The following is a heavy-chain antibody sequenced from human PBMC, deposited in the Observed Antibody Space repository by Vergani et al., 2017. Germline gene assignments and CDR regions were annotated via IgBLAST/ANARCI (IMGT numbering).Heavy chain of an antibody. J-gene: IGHJ6*02. CDR1: GYTFTGYY. CDR2: INPNSGGT. Sequence: QVQLVQSGAEVKKPGASVKVSCKASGYTFTGYYMHWVRQAPGQGLEWMGWINPNSGGTNYAQKFQGRVTMTRDTSISTAYMELSRLRSDDTAVYYCARGDDILTGYYRNYYYCSMDIWGQGTTVTVSS. V-gene: IGHV1-2*02. D-gene: IGHD3-9*01. CDR3: ARGDDILTGYYRNYYYCSMDI.